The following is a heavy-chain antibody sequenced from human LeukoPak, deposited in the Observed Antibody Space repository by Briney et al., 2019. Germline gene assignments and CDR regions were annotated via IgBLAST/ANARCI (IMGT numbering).Heavy chain of an antibody. Sequence: GGSLRLSCAASGFSFSSYTMHWVRQAPGKGLEWVAVIWYDGSNKYYADSVKGRFTISRDNSKNTLYLQMNSLRAEDTAVYYCARPNYYDSSGYQWYFDYWGQGILVAVSS. CDR3: ARPNYYDSSGYQWYFDY. V-gene: IGHV3-33*08. J-gene: IGHJ4*02. CDR1: GFSFSSYT. CDR2: IWYDGSNK. D-gene: IGHD3-22*01.